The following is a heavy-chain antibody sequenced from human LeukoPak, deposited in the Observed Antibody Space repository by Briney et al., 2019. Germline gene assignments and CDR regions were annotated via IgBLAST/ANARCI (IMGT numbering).Heavy chain of an antibody. CDR3: AKDAGSGSHNDY. CDR2: ISGSGGST. Sequence: PGGSLRLSCAASGFTFSSYAMSWVRPAPGKGLGGVSAISGSGGSTYYADSVKGRFTISRDNSKNTLYLQMNSLRAEDTAVYYCAKDAGSGSHNDYWGQGTLVTVSS. D-gene: IGHD1-26*01. V-gene: IGHV3-23*01. CDR1: GFTFSSYA. J-gene: IGHJ4*02.